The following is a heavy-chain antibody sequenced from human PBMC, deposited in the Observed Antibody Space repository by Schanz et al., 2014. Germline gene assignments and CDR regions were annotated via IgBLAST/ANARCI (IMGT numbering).Heavy chain of an antibody. CDR3: TRDRGALINHNDALDL. J-gene: IGHJ3*01. V-gene: IGHV3-30*04. CDR1: GFTFNGHA. D-gene: IGHD3-16*01. Sequence: QVQLVESGGGVVQPGGSLRLSCESSGFTFNGHAMHWVRQAPGKGLEWVAVIWYDGSNKYYADSVRGRFTISRDNSKNTVYLQMNSLRSEDTAVYYCTRDRGALINHNDALDLWGQGTMVSVSS. CDR2: IWYDGSNK.